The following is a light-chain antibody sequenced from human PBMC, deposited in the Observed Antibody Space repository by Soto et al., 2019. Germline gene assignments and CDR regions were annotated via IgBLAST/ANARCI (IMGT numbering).Light chain of an antibody. CDR3: QTWGTGIRV. CDR2: LNSDGSH. J-gene: IGLJ3*02. V-gene: IGLV4-69*01. CDR1: SGHRSYA. Sequence: QPVLTQSPSASASLGASVKLTCTLSSGHRSYAIAWHQQQPEKGPRYLMKLNSDGSHSKGDGIPDRFSGSSSGAERYLTISILQSEDETDYYCQTWGTGIRVFGGGTKLTVL.